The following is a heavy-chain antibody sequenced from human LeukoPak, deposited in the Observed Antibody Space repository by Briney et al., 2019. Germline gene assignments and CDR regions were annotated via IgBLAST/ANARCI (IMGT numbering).Heavy chain of an antibody. CDR1: GGCISSSSYY. D-gene: IGHD1-26*01. J-gene: IGHJ5*02. V-gene: IGHV4-39*01. CDR3: ARRGGYNWFDP. Sequence: SETLSLTCTVSGGCISSSSYYWGWIRQPPGKGLEWIGSIYYSGSTYYNPSLKSRVTISVDTSKNQFSLKLSSVTAADTAVYYCARRGGYNWFDPWGQGTLVTVSS. CDR2: IYYSGST.